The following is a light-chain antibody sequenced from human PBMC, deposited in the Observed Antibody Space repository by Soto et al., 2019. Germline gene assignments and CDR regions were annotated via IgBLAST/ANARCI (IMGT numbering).Light chain of an antibody. CDR1: RLDVGGYNY. J-gene: IGLJ1*01. CDR2: EVT. V-gene: IGLV2-14*03. Sequence: QSVLTQPASVSGSPGQSITISCTGTRLDVGGYNYVPWYQQQPGKAPKLIIYEVTNRPSGVSDRFSGSKSDNTASLTISGLQTEDEADYYCCSYVSSKTYLFGTGTKVTVL. CDR3: CSYVSSKTYL.